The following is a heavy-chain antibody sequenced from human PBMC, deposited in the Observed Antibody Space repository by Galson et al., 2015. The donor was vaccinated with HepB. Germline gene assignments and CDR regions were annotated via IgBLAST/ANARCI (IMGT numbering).Heavy chain of an antibody. CDR1: GVSISRYY. D-gene: IGHD2-15*01. V-gene: IGHV4-4*07. J-gene: IGHJ6*02. CDR3: ARGHCSGGSCYSGTSDRTMDV. CDR2: IYTSGST. Sequence: SETLSLTCTVSGVSISRYYWSWIRQPAGKGLEWMGRIYTSGSTNYNSSLKSRVTMSVDTSKNQFSLRLTSVTAADTAVYYCARGHCSGGSCYSGTSDRTMDVWGHGTTVTVSS.